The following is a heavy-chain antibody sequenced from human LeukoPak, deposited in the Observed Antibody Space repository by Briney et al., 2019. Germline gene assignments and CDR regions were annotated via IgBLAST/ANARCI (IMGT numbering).Heavy chain of an antibody. CDR3: ARGKPYCSGGSCSLDY. CDR1: GGSISSSSYY. Sequence: SETLSLTCTVSGGSISSSSYYWGWIRQPPGKGLEWIGSIYYSGSTYYNPSLKSRVTISVDTSKNQFSLKLSSVTAADTAVYYCARGKPYCSGGSCSLDYWGQGTLVTVSS. V-gene: IGHV4-39*07. CDR2: IYYSGST. J-gene: IGHJ4*02. D-gene: IGHD2-15*01.